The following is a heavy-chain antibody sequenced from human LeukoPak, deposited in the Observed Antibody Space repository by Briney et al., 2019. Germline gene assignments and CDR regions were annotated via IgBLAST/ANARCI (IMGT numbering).Heavy chain of an antibody. V-gene: IGHV4-39*01. CDR2: INDSATT. CDR1: GDSISNTNYY. Sequence: PSATLSLTCTVSGDSISNTNYYWVWVREPPGQGLEWSGYINDSATTYYSPSLKSRVSISVDSSKNQFSLKLRSVTAADTGVYYCAASEGKYASGWYASYYFDSWGRGTLVAVST. J-gene: IGHJ4*02. CDR3: AASEGKYASGWYASYYFDS. D-gene: IGHD6-19*01.